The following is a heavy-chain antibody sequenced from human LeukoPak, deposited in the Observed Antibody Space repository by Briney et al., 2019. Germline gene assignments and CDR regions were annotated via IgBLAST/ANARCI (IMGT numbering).Heavy chain of an antibody. CDR1: GFTFSRYW. CDR2: IKEDGSEK. CDR3: VYGGSYYVA. D-gene: IGHD1-26*01. Sequence: GGSRRLSGAASGFTFSRYWRTWVGRAPGTGLELVANIKEDGSEKYYVDSVKGRSTITRDNAKKSLHLQMNSLRAEDTAVYYCVYGGSYYVAWGQGTLVTVSS. V-gene: IGHV3-7*01. J-gene: IGHJ5*02.